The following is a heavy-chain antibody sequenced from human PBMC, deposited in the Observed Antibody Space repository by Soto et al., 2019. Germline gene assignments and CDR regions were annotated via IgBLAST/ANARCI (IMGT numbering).Heavy chain of an antibody. CDR3: ARGAVVNFDS. J-gene: IGHJ4*02. Sequence: QLQLQESGSGLVKPSQTLSLTCAVSGGSISSGGSSWTWIRQPPGKGLEWIGYIYHSGSTYYNPSIKSRVTISVDRSKNQFSLKLTSVTAADTAVYYWARGAVVNFDSWGQGTLVTVSS. CDR2: IYHSGST. D-gene: IGHD3-22*01. CDR1: GGSISSGGSS. V-gene: IGHV4-30-2*01.